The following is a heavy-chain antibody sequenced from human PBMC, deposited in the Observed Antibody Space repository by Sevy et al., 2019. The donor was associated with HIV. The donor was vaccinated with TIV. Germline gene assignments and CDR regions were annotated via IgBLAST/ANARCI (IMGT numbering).Heavy chain of an antibody. CDR1: DGSISGYY. V-gene: IGHV4-59*13. Sequence: SETLSLTCTVSDGSISGYYWSWIRQPPGKGLEWIGYIYYSGSTNYNPSLKSRVTISVDTSKNQFSLKLSSVTAADTAVYYCARVGTMNRDLWRLYNWFDPWGQGTLVTVSS. D-gene: IGHD3-10*01. CDR2: IYYSGST. CDR3: ARVGTMNRDLWRLYNWFDP. J-gene: IGHJ5*02.